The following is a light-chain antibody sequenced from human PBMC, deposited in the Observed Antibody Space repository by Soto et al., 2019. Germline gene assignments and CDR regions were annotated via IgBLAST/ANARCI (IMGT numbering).Light chain of an antibody. CDR2: DAS. J-gene: IGKJ1*01. V-gene: IGKV3-20*01. CDR3: QQYGSSPWT. CDR1: QSVSSY. Sequence: EIVLTQSPGTLSLSPGEGATLSCRSSQSVSSYLAWYQQKPGQAPRLLIYDASSRATGIPDRFSGSGSGTDFTLTISRLEPEDFAVYYCQQYGSSPWTFGQGTKVDIK.